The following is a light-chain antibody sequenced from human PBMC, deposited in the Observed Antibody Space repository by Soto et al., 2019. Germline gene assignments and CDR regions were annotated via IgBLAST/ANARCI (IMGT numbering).Light chain of an antibody. V-gene: IGKV1-9*01. Sequence: DIQLTQSPSFLSASVGDRVTITCRASQGIGSDLAWYQQKPGKPTKRLIYAASTLQPGVPSRFSGSGSGTDFTLTISSLQPEDFATYYCQQLNTYFYTCGQGTKLEIK. CDR1: QGIGSD. CDR3: QQLNTYFYT. J-gene: IGKJ2*01. CDR2: AAS.